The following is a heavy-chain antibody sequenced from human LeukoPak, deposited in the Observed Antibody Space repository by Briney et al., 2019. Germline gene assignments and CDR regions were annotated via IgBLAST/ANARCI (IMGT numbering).Heavy chain of an antibody. CDR3: ARERALWFGELRTDY. V-gene: IGHV1-18*01. D-gene: IGHD3-10*01. CDR2: ISAYNGNT. CDR1: GYTFTSYG. Sequence: ASVKVSCKASGYTFTSYGISWVRQAPGQGLEWMVWISAYNGNTNYAQKLQGRVTMTTDTSTSTAYMELRSLRSDDTAVYYCARERALWFGELRTDYWGQGTLVTVSS. J-gene: IGHJ4*02.